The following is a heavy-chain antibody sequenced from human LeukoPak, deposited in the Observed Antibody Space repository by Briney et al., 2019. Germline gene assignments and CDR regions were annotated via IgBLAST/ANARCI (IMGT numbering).Heavy chain of an antibody. CDR1: GFTFSNYD. J-gene: IGHJ3*02. D-gene: IGHD4-23*01. CDR3: AKRGPRPGRWSDAFNI. CDR2: ISGSGGST. V-gene: IGHV3-23*01. Sequence: GGSLRLSCAASGFTFSNYDMNWVRQAPGKGLEWVSAISGSGGSTYYADSVKSRFTISRDNSKNTLYLQMNSLRAEDTAVYYCAKRGPRPGRWSDAFNIWGQGKMVTVSS.